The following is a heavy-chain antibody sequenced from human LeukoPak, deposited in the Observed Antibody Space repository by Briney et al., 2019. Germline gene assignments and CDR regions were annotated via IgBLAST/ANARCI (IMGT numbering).Heavy chain of an antibody. CDR1: GFTFSSYA. CDR2: ISGSGGST. V-gene: IGHV3-23*01. Sequence: SGGSLRLSCAASGFTFSSYAMSWVRQAPGKGLEWVSAISGSGGSTYYADSVKSRFTISRDNSKNTLYLQMNSLRAEDTAVYYCAKAARVLRFLEWLFDYWGQGTLVTVSS. CDR3: AKAARVLRFLEWLFDY. D-gene: IGHD3-3*01. J-gene: IGHJ4*02.